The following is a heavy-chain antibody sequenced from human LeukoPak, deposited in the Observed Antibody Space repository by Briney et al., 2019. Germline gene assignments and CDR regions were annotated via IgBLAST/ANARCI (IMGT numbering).Heavy chain of an antibody. D-gene: IGHD6-25*01. CDR2: ISTSSTII. J-gene: IGHJ3*01. CDR3: VRGRAAARSAFDL. V-gene: IGHV3-48*04. CDR1: GFTFSSCS. Sequence: PGGSLRLSCAASGFTFSSCSMNWVRQAPGKGLEWISYISTSSTIINYADSVKGRFTISRDNVKKSLYLQMNSLRGDDTAVYYCVRGRAAARSAFDLWGQGTMVTVSS.